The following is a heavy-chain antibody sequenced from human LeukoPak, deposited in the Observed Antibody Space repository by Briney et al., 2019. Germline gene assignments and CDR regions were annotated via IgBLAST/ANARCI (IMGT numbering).Heavy chain of an antibody. Sequence: GASVKVSCKASGGTFSSYAISWVRQAPGQGLEWMGGIIPIFGTANYAQKFQGRVTITTDESTSTAYMELSSLRSEDTAVYYCARSSLGTITAGPFDYWGQGTLVTVSS. J-gene: IGHJ4*02. CDR1: GGTFSSYA. CDR2: IIPIFGTA. CDR3: ARSSLGTITAGPFDY. V-gene: IGHV1-69*05. D-gene: IGHD5-12*01.